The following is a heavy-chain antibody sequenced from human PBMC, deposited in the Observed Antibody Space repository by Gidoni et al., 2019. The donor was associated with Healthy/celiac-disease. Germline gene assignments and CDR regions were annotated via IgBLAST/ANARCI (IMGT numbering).Heavy chain of an antibody. CDR3: ARALAAAGVVAFDI. CDR2: ISYDGSNK. D-gene: IGHD6-13*01. V-gene: IGHV3-30-3*01. Sequence: VESGGGVVQPGRSLRLSCAASGFTFSSYAMHWVRQAPGKGLEWVAVISYDGSNKYYEDSVKGRVTISRDNSKNTLYLQMNSLRAEDKAVYYCARALAAAGVVAFDIWGQGTMVTVSS. CDR1: GFTFSSYA. J-gene: IGHJ3*02.